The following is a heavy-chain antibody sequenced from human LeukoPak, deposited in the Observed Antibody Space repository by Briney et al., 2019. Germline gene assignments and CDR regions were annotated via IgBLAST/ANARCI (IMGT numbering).Heavy chain of an antibody. J-gene: IGHJ4*02. CDR2: ISGSGGST. Sequence: GGSLRLSCAASGLTFSRYAMSWVRQAPGKGLDWVSGISGSGGSTYYARSVKGRFTISRDNSKNTLYLQMNSLRAEDTAVYYCARGYSNLHDDSSGYYIDYWGQGTLVTVSS. V-gene: IGHV3-23*01. CDR3: ARGYSNLHDDSSGYYIDY. CDR1: GLTFSRYA. D-gene: IGHD3-22*01.